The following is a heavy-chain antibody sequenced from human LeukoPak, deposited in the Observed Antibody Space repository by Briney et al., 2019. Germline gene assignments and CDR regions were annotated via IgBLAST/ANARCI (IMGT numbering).Heavy chain of an antibody. V-gene: IGHV1-2*02. CDR1: GYTFTSYY. CDR3: ARGPPYYDYVWGSYPGGY. CDR2: INPNSGGT. D-gene: IGHD3-16*02. Sequence: GASVKVSCKASGYTFTSYYMHWVRQAPGQGLEWMGWINPNSGGTNYAQKFQGRVTMTRDTSISTAYMELSRLRSDDTAVYYCARGPPYYDYVWGSYPGGYWGQGTLVTVSS. J-gene: IGHJ4*02.